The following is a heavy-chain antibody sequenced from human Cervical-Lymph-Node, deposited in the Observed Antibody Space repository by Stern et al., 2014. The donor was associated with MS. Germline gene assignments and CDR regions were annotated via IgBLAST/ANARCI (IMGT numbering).Heavy chain of an antibody. CDR1: SGSIRSGGYY. V-gene: IGHV4-31*03. CDR3: ARMGTSLDY. D-gene: IGHD1-14*01. Sequence: QVQLQESGPGLVKPSQTLSLTCTVSSGSIRSGGYYWSWIRQHQGKGLEWIGHIHYSGNTYYNPSLMRRVIISVDTSKSQFSLKLTSVTVADTAVYYCARMGTSLDYWGLGTLVTVSS. CDR2: IHYSGNT. J-gene: IGHJ4*02.